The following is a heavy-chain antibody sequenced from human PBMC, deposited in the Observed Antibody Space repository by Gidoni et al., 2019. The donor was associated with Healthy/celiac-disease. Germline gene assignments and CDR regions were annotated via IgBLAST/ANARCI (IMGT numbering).Heavy chain of an antibody. CDR1: GFTFSSYS. D-gene: IGHD3-16*01. CDR2: ISSSSSYI. Sequence: EVQLVESGGGLVKPGGSLRLSCAASGFTFSSYSMNWVRQAPGKGLEWVSSISSSSSYIYYADSVKGRFTISRDNAKNSLYLQMNSLRAEDTAVYYCARDNRRDDYVWGSYEYAFDIWGQGTMVTVSS. CDR3: ARDNRRDDYVWGSYEYAFDI. V-gene: IGHV3-21*01. J-gene: IGHJ3*02.